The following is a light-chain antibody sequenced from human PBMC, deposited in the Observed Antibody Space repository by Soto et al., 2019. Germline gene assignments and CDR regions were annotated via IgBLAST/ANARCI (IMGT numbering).Light chain of an antibody. CDR1: QSISSW. Sequence: DIKLPQSPSTLSASVGDRVTITCWASQSISSWLAWYQQKLGRAPRLLIYDASSLESGVPSRFSGSGSGTEFTLTISSLQPDDFATYYCQQYNSYWVTFGQGTRLE. CDR2: DAS. CDR3: QQYNSYWVT. V-gene: IGKV1-5*01. J-gene: IGKJ5*01.